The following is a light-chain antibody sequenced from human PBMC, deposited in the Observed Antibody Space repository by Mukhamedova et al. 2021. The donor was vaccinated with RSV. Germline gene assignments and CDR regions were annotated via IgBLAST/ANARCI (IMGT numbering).Light chain of an antibody. J-gene: IGKJ4*01. V-gene: IGKV1-12*01. CDR2: DAS. CDR3: QQASSFPLT. Sequence: WYQRRVHGKAPNLLIYDASTLQSGVPSRFSGGRSGTYFTLMISSLQPEDFATYYCQQASSFPLTFGGGTKVEIK.